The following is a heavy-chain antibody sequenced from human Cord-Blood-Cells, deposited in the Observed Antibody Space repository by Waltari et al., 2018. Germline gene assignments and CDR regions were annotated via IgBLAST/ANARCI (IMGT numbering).Heavy chain of an antibody. CDR1: GGSLSGYY. CDR2: INHSGST. D-gene: IGHD1-26*01. V-gene: IGHV4-34*01. J-gene: IGHJ4*02. CDR3: ARGGGSYPLDY. Sequence: QVQLQQWGAGLLKPSETLSLTCAVYGGSLSGYYWSWIRQPPGKGLEWIEEINHSGSTNYNPSLKSRVTISVDTSKNQFSLKLSSVTAADTAVYYCARGGGSYPLDYWGQGTLVTVSS.